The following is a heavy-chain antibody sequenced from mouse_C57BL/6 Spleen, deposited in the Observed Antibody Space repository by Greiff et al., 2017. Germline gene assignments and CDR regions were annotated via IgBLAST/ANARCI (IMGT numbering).Heavy chain of an antibody. CDR1: GFTFSDYG. CDR2: ISSGSSTI. CDR3: ARGGTTVYWYFDV. J-gene: IGHJ1*03. V-gene: IGHV5-17*01. Sequence: EVNLVESGGGLVKPGGSLKLSCAASGFTFSDYGMHWVRQAPEKGLEWVAYISSGSSTIYYADTVKGRFTISRDNAKNTLFLQMTSLRSEDTAMYYCARGGTTVYWYFDVWGTGTTVTVSS. D-gene: IGHD1-1*01.